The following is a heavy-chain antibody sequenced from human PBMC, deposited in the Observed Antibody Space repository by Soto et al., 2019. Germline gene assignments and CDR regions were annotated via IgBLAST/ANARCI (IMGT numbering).Heavy chain of an antibody. CDR2: IIPIFGTA. CDR3: ARGDYGDYVSGYYYYGMDV. J-gene: IGHJ6*02. CDR1: GGTFSSYA. D-gene: IGHD4-17*01. V-gene: IGHV1-69*12. Sequence: QVQLVQSGAEVKKPGSSVKVSCKASGGTFSSYAISWVRQAPGQGLEWMGGIIPIFGTANYAQKFQGRVRITEDESTSAAYMELSSLRSEDTAVYYCARGDYGDYVSGYYYYGMDVWGQGTTVTVSS.